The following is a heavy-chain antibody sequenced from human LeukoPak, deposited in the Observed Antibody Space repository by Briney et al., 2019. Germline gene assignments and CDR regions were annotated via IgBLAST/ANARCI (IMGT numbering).Heavy chain of an antibody. V-gene: IGHV3-7*01. Sequence: GGSLRLSCAASGFTFSNYGMHWVRQAPGKGLEWVANIKKDGSEKYYVDSVEGRFAISRDNAKTSLYLQMNSLRAEDTAVYYCARGLSGVTGYTYGRGIDYWGQGTLVTVSS. J-gene: IGHJ4*02. CDR1: GFTFSNYG. CDR2: IKKDGSEK. CDR3: ARGLSGVTGYTYGRGIDY. D-gene: IGHD5-18*01.